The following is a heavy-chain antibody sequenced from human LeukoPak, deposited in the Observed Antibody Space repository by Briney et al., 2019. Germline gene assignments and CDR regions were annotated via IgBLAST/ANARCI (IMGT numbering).Heavy chain of an antibody. D-gene: IGHD2-15*01. J-gene: IGHJ4*02. CDR2: ISGSGGST. Sequence: PGGSLRLSCAASGFTFSSYAMSWVRQAPGKGLEWVSAISGSGGSTYYADSVKGRFSISRDNSKNTLHLQMYSLRAEDTAVYYCAKVRSGPDQAYCGAGSCYLDSWGQGTLVTVSS. V-gene: IGHV3-23*01. CDR1: GFTFSSYA. CDR3: AKVRSGPDQAYCGAGSCYLDS.